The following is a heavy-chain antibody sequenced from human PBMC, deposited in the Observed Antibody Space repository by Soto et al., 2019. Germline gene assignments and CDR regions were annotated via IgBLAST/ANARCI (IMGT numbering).Heavy chain of an antibody. D-gene: IGHD1-1*01. CDR1: GYTFTSYG. Sequence: QVHLVQSGAEVKQPGASVKVPCKASGYTFTSYGITWVRQAPGQGLEWMGWISAHNGNTDYAQKLQGRVIVTRDTSTSTAYMELRSLRSDVTVVYYCARGRYGDYWGQGVLVSVSS. CDR3: ARGRYGDY. V-gene: IGHV1-18*01. CDR2: ISAHNGNT. J-gene: IGHJ4*02.